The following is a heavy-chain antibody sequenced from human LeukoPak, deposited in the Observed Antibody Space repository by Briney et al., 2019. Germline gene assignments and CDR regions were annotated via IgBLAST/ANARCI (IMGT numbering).Heavy chain of an antibody. CDR1: GFTFDDYA. CDR3: AKDALEYYYDSSGYDYYYYYGMDV. CDR2: ISWNSGNI. Sequence: PGGSLRLSCAASGFTFDDYAMHWVRQAPGKGLEWVSGISWNSGNIGYADSVKGRFTISRDNAKNSLYLQMNSLRAEDTALYYCAKDALEYYYDSSGYDYYYYYGMDVWGQGTTVTVSS. D-gene: IGHD3-22*01. J-gene: IGHJ6*02. V-gene: IGHV3-9*01.